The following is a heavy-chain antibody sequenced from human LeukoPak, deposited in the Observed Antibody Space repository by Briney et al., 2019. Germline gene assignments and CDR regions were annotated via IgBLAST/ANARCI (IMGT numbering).Heavy chain of an antibody. V-gene: IGHV1-46*01. CDR2: INPTTGST. Sequence: ASVKVSCKASGYSFSYYMHWVRQAPGQGFEWMGLINPTTGSTTYAQRFQGRVTITADESTSTAYMELSSLRSEDAAVYYCARAPSVAGSPDRPYFDYWGQGTLVTVSS. J-gene: IGHJ4*02. CDR3: ARAPSVAGSPDRPYFDY. CDR1: GYSFSYY. D-gene: IGHD6-19*01.